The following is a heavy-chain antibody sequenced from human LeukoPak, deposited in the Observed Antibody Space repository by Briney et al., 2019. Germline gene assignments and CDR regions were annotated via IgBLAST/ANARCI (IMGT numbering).Heavy chain of an antibody. D-gene: IGHD5-18*01. CDR3: ARGGGYSYGYFDY. CDR2: INPNSGGT. V-gene: IGHV1-2*02. Sequence: ASVKVSCKASGYTFTGYYMHWVRQAPGQGLEWMGWINPNSGGTNYAQKFQGRVTMTRDTSISTAYMELSRLRSDDTAAYYCARGGGYSYGYFDYWGQGTLVTVSS. CDR1: GYTFTGYY. J-gene: IGHJ4*02.